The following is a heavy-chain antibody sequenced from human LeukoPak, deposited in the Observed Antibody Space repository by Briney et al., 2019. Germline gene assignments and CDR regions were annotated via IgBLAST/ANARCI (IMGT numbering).Heavy chain of an antibody. D-gene: IGHD6-19*01. J-gene: IGHJ5*02. CDR3: SRAYRRIAVAGTNWFDP. CDR2: INHSGST. Sequence: PSETLSLTCAVYGGSFSGYYWSWIRQPPGKGLEWIGEINHSGSTNYNPSLKSRVTISVDTSKNQFSLKVNSVTAADTAVYYCSRAYRRIAVAGTNWFDPWGQGTLVTVSS. V-gene: IGHV4-34*01. CDR1: GGSFSGYY.